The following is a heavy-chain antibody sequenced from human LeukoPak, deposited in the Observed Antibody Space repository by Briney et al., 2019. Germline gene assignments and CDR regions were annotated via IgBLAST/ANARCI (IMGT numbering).Heavy chain of an antibody. V-gene: IGHV3-30-3*01. CDR1: GFTFSNYA. CDR2: ISYDASNK. CDR3: ARDDYGDYGLLDF. J-gene: IGHJ4*02. Sequence: GGSLGLSCAASGFTFSNYAMHWVRQAPGKGLEWVAVISYDASNKYYADSVKGRFTISRDNSKNTLYLQMNSLRSEDTAVYYCARDDYGDYGLLDFWGQGTLVTVSS. D-gene: IGHD4-17*01.